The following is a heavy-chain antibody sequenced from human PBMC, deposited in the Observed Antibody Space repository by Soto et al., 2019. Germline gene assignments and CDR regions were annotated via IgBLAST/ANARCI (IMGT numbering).Heavy chain of an antibody. CDR2: ISSSGSTI. CDR1: GFTFSDYY. D-gene: IGHD2-2*01. J-gene: IGHJ4*02. V-gene: IGHV3-11*01. CDR3: AREENVLVVVLPPDY. Sequence: GGFLRLSCAASGFTFSDYYMSWIRQAPGKGLEWVSYISSSGSTIYYADSVKGRFTISRDNAKNSLYLQMNSLRAEDTAVYYCAREENVLVVVLPPDYWGQGTLVTVSS.